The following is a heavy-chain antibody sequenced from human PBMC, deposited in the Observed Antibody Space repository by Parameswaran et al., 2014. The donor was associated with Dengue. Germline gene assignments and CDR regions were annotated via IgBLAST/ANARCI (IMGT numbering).Heavy chain of an antibody. CDR2: ISVYIGNT. Sequence: SWVRQAPGQGLEWIGWISVYIGNTNYAHNFRGRVTMTTDTSTTTAYMELRSLTSDDTAVYYCARAGDRQYFRSVGNYGMDVWGHGDHGHRLL. J-gene: IGHJ6*02. V-gene: IGHV1-18*01. D-gene: IGHD2/OR15-2a*01. CDR3: ARAGDRQYFRSVGNYGMDV.